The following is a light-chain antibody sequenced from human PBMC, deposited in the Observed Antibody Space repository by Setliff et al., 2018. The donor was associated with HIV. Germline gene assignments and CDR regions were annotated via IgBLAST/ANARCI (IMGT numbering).Light chain of an antibody. J-gene: IGLJ2*01. CDR1: NIGRKS. CDR3: QVWDSSSDHVV. CDR2: DDS. V-gene: IGLV3-21*03. Sequence: ELTQPPSVSLAPGKTARITCGGNNIGRKSVHWYQQKPGQAPVLVVSDDSDRPSGIPERFSGSISGNTATLTISRVEAGDGADYYCQVWDSSSDHVVFGGGTKVTVL.